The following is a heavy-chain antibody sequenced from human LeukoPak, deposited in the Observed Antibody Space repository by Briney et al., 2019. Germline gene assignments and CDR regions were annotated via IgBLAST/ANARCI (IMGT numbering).Heavy chain of an antibody. J-gene: IGHJ5*02. V-gene: IGHV3-23*01. CDR1: GFTFSSYA. Sequence: PGGSLRLSCAASGFTFSSYAMSWVRQAPGKGLEWVSAISGSGGSTYYADSVKGRFTISRDNSKNTLYLQMNSLRAEDTAVYYCAKGPHIEPTGNWFDPWGQGTLVTVSS. CDR3: AKGPHIEPTGNWFDP. CDR2: ISGSGGST. D-gene: IGHD1-14*01.